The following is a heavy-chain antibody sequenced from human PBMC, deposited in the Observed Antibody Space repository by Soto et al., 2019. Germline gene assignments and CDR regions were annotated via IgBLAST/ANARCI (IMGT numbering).Heavy chain of an antibody. CDR3: ARFSSGYPKYFFDY. CDR2: IFHSGST. D-gene: IGHD3-22*01. J-gene: IGHJ4*02. V-gene: IGHV4-38-2*01. Sequence: PSEKLSLTSADSDYSITSGYYWVWLRQPPGEGLEWIASIFHSGSTYYNPSLKSRVTISVDTSKNQFSLRLSSVPAANTAVYYCARFSSGYPKYFFDYWGQGTLVTCSS. CDR1: DYSITSGYY.